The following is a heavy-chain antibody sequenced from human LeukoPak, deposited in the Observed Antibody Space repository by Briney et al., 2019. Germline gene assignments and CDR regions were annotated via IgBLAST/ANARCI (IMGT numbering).Heavy chain of an antibody. V-gene: IGHV4-39*07. CDR2: IYYSGST. CDR1: GGSISSSSYY. CDR3: ASVTYCTNGVCYELGNYWYFDL. Sequence: SETLSLTCTVSGGSISSSSYYWGWIRQPPGKGLEWIGSIYYSGSTYYNPFLKSRVTISVDTSKNQFSLRLSSVTAADTAVYYCASVTYCTNGVCYELGNYWYFDLWGRGTLVTVSS. J-gene: IGHJ2*01. D-gene: IGHD2-8*01.